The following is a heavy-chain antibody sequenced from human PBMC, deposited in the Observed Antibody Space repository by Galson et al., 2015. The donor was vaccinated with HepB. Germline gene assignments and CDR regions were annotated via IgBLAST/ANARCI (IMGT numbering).Heavy chain of an antibody. CDR3: AREDDAFDI. CDR2: NGTAGST. CDR1: GSTLSRCD. J-gene: IGHJ3*02. V-gene: IGHV3-13*04. Sequence: SLRLSCAAFGSTLSRCDMHWVRQGMGKGLEWVSPNGTAGSTYYADSVKGRFTISRDYSKNTVFLQMNSLRAEDTAMYYCAREDDAFDIWGQGTMVTVSS.